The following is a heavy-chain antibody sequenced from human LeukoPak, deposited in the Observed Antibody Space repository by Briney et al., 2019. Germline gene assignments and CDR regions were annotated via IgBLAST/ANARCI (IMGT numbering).Heavy chain of an antibody. J-gene: IGHJ5*02. CDR3: ARDSVNFWSGYSNWFDP. CDR1: GFTFSSYS. CDR2: ISYDGSDK. Sequence: PGGSLRLSCAASGFTFSSYSMNWIRQAPGKGLEWVAVISYDGSDKYYADSVKGRFTISRDNSKNTLYLQMNSLRAEDTAVYYCARDSVNFWSGYSNWFDPWGQGTLVTVSS. V-gene: IGHV3-30*03. D-gene: IGHD3-3*01.